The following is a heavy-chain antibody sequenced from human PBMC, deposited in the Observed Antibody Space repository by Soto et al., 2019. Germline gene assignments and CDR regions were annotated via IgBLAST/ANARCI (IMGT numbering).Heavy chain of an antibody. CDR2: ISYDGSNR. J-gene: IGHJ3*02. V-gene: IGHV3-30-3*01. CDR1: GLTFRNYP. CDR3: AQLLGGSYAFEI. Sequence: GGSLGLSCAAPGLTFRNYPMNWVRQAPDKGLQWVAVISYDGSNRDYADSVRGRFTISRDNSKNTLYLQMNSLRPEDTAVYYCAQLLGGSYAFEIWGQGTMVTVSS. D-gene: IGHD1-26*01.